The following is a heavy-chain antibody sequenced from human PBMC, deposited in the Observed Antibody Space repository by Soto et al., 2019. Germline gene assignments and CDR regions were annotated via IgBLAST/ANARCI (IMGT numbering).Heavy chain of an antibody. V-gene: IGHV3-74*01. D-gene: IGHD5-12*01. CDR1: GFTFSSYW. CDR3: ARDGVEATNEVDY. J-gene: IGHJ4*02. Sequence: EVQLVESGGGLVQPGVSLRLSCAASGFTFSSYWMHWVRQAPGKGLVWVSRINSDGSSTSYADSVKGRFTISRDNAKNTLHLQRNRLGAEDTAVYYCARDGVEATNEVDYWGQGTLVIVSS. CDR2: INSDGSST.